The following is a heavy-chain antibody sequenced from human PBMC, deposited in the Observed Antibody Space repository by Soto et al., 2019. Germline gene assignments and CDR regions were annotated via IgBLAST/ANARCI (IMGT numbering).Heavy chain of an antibody. CDR2: INPSGSTI. Sequence: ASVKVSCKASGYTFTSYYMHWVRQAPGQGLEWMGIINPSGSTIHYADSVKGRFTISRDNAKNSLNLQMNSLRAEDTAVYYCARGAGSYPIRIDVWGQGTTVTVSS. V-gene: IGHV1-46*04. D-gene: IGHD3-10*01. CDR1: GYTFTSYY. CDR3: ARGAGSYPIRIDV. J-gene: IGHJ6*02.